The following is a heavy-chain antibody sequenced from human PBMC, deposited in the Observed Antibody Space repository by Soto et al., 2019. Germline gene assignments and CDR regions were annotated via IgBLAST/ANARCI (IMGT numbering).Heavy chain of an antibody. CDR2: IYSGGST. Sequence: GGSLRLSCAASGFTVSSNYMSWVRQAPGKGLEWVSVIYSGGSTYYADSVKGRFTISRHNSKNTLYLQMNSLRAEDTAVYYCARGTYDYGDYVIDYWGQGTLVTVSS. J-gene: IGHJ4*02. CDR1: GFTVSSNY. D-gene: IGHD4-17*01. V-gene: IGHV3-53*04. CDR3: ARGTYDYGDYVIDY.